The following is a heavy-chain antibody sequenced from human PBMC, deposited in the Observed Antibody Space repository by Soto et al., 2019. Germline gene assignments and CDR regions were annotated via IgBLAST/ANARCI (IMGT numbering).Heavy chain of an antibody. CDR3: ARLSRYCTNGVCHTGGHYYYGMDV. CDR1: GYSFTSYW. V-gene: IGHV5-51*01. D-gene: IGHD2-8*01. CDR2: IYPGDSDT. J-gene: IGHJ6*02. Sequence: PGESLKISCKGSGYSFTSYWIGWVRQMPGKGLEWMGIIYPGDSDTRYSPSFQGQVTISADKSISTAYLQWSSLKASDTAMYYCARLSRYCTNGVCHTGGHYYYGMDVWGQGTTVTVSS.